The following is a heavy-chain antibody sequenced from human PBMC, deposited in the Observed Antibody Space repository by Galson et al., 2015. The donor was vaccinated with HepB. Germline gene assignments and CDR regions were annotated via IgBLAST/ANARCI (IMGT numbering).Heavy chain of an antibody. Sequence: SVKVSCKASGFTFTSSAMQWVRQARGQRLEWIGWIVVGSGNTNYAQKFQERVTITRDMSTSTAYMELSSLRSEDTAVYYCAADILTAPGGMDVWGQGTTVTVSS. CDR1: GFTFTSSA. CDR2: IVVGSGNT. D-gene: IGHD3-9*01. J-gene: IGHJ6*02. CDR3: AADILTAPGGMDV. V-gene: IGHV1-58*02.